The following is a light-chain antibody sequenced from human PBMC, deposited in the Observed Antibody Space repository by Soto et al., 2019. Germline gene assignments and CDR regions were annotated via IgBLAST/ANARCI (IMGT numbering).Light chain of an antibody. J-gene: IGKJ1*01. CDR3: QEYIQWPPGM. CDR1: QFVSSR. Sequence: DIVVTQSPATLSASPGESVTLSCRASQFVSSRLAWYQRRPGQVPRLLIYDTSTRAPGISARFSGSGSGTEFTLTISSLQSEDFAVYYYQEYIQWPPGMFGPGTKVDIK. CDR2: DTS. V-gene: IGKV3-15*01.